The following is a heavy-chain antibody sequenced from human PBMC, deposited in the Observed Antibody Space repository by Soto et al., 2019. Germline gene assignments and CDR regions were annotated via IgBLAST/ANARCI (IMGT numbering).Heavy chain of an antibody. CDR2: ISYSGST. V-gene: IGHV4-59*01. CDR1: GGSISTYY. J-gene: IGHJ6*02. CDR3: ARDAMTTVIPYYYYYGMDV. Sequence: PSETLSLTCTVSGGSISTYYWSRIRQPPGKGLEWIGYISYSGSTNYNPSLQSRLTISVDTSKNQFSLKLSSVTAADTAVYYCARDAMTTVIPYYYYYGMDVWGQGTTVTVSS. D-gene: IGHD4-17*01.